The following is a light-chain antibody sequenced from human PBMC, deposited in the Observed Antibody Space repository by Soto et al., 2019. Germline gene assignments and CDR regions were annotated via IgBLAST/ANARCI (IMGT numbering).Light chain of an antibody. CDR1: QSVNIY. CDR3: QQYDDWLRLT. Sequence: EIVMTQSPATLSVSPGERATLSRRASQSVNIYLAWYQQKPGQAPRLLIFGASYRATGIPARFSGSGSGTECNLTISSLQSEDFAVYFCQQYDDWLRLTFGGGTKGEIK. V-gene: IGKV3D-15*01. CDR2: GAS. J-gene: IGKJ4*01.